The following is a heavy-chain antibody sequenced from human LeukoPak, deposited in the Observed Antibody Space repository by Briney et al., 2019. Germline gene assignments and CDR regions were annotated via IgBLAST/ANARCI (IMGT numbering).Heavy chain of an antibody. CDR1: GYTFTDYA. CDR2: INTNTGNP. Sequence: ASVKVSCKASGYTFTDYAMNWVRQAPGQGLEWMGWINTNTGNPTYPQAFTGRFVFSLDTSVNTAYLHIISLKTEDTAVYYCARDRITVAGSSAYWGQGTLVTVSS. V-gene: IGHV7-4-1*02. CDR3: ARDRITVAGSSAY. J-gene: IGHJ4*02. D-gene: IGHD6-19*01.